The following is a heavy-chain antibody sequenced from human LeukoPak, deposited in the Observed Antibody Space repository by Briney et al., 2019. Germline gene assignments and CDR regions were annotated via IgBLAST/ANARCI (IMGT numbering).Heavy chain of an antibody. J-gene: IGHJ4*02. CDR3: AREAPGGSGWTYFDD. V-gene: IGHV4-39*01. Sequence: SETLSLTCTVSGGSISSNNYYWGWIRQPPGKGLEWIGSIYYSGSTYYNPSLKSRVIISVDTSKNQFSLKVSSVTAADTAIYYCAREAPGGSGWTYFDDWGQGSLVTASS. CDR1: GGSISSNNYY. D-gene: IGHD6-19*01. CDR2: IYYSGST.